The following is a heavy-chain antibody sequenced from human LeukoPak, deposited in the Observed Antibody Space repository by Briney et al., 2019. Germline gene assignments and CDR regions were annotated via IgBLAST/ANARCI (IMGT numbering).Heavy chain of an antibody. CDR3: AVTRNQNYSYMDV. CDR2: IYYSGSNSGST. V-gene: IGHV4-31*03. D-gene: IGHD4-11*01. J-gene: IGHJ6*03. CDR1: GGSVSSGGYY. Sequence: SETLSLTCTVSGGSVSSGGYYLSWIRQHPGKGLEWIGYIYYSGSNSGSTYYNPSLKSRVTISVDTSKNQISLKLSSVTAADTAVYYCAVTRNQNYSYMDVWGKGTTVTVSS.